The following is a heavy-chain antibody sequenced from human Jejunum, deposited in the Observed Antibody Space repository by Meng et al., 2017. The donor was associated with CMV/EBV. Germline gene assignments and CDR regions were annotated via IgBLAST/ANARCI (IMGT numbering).Heavy chain of an antibody. CDR3: ARCSRDDDSGYWFFDN. J-gene: IGHJ4*02. D-gene: IGHD3-22*01. V-gene: IGHV4-34*01. CDR2: INYRGST. Sequence: QGQPQGWGVGLLKPSGTLSLTCAVYGGSFSGYYWGWIRQPPGKGLEWIGEINYRGSTNYSPSLKSRVTMSLDTSKNQFSLKLTSVTAADTAMYYCARCSRDDDSGYWFFDNWGQGTLVTVSS. CDR1: GGSFSGYY.